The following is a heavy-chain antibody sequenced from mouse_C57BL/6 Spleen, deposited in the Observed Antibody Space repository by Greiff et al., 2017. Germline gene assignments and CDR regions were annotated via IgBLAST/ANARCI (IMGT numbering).Heavy chain of an antibody. CDR2: IDPNSGGT. D-gene: IGHD1-1*01. Sequence: QVQLQQPGAELVKPGASVKLSCKASGYTFTSYWMHWVKQRPGRGLEWIGSIDPNSGGTKYNEKFKSKATLTVDKPSSTAYMQLSSLTSEDAAVYYCARRSSPHAMDYWGQGTSVTVSS. CDR3: ARRSSPHAMDY. CDR1: GYTFTSYW. J-gene: IGHJ4*01. V-gene: IGHV1-72*01.